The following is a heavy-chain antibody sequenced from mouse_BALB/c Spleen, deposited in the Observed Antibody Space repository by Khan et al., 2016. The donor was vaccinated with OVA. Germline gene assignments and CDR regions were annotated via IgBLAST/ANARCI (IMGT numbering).Heavy chain of an antibody. CDR3: ARAGTTVVAYGYFDV. J-gene: IGHJ1*01. D-gene: IGHD1-1*01. Sequence: EVQLQESGPDLVKPSQSLSLTCTVTGYSITSGYSWHWIRQFPGNKLEWMGYIYYSGKTNSNPSLKSRISITRYTSKNQFFLQLNSVTTEDTATXDCARAGTTVVAYGYFDVWGAGTTVTVSS. CDR1: GYSITSGYS. CDR2: IYYSGKT. V-gene: IGHV3-1*02.